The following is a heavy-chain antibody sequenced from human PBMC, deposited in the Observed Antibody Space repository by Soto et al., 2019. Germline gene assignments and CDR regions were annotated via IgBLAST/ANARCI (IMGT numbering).Heavy chain of an antibody. D-gene: IGHD1-26*01. J-gene: IGHJ2*01. CDR1: GGSISSYY. CDR2: IYYSGST. Sequence: QVQLQESGPGLVKPSETLSLTCTVSGGSISSYYWSWIRQPPGKGLEWIGYIYYSGSTNYNPSLKSPVTISAGTSKNQFTLKLSSVTAADTAVYYCARAPLPVFDWYFDLWGRGTLVTVSS. V-gene: IGHV4-59*01. CDR3: ARAPLPVFDWYFDL.